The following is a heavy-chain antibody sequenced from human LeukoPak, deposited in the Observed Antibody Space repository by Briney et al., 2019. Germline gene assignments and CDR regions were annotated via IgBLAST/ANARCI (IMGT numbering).Heavy chain of an antibody. D-gene: IGHD3-10*01. Sequence: GGSLRLSCAASGFTFSSYAMSWVRQAPGKGLEWVSSISSSSSYIYYADSVKGRFTISRDNAKNSLYLQMNSLRAEDTAVYYCARDPTSYGSGSYYILYWGQGTLVTVSS. CDR1: GFTFSSYA. CDR3: ARDPTSYGSGSYYILY. J-gene: IGHJ4*02. V-gene: IGHV3-21*01. CDR2: ISSSSSYI.